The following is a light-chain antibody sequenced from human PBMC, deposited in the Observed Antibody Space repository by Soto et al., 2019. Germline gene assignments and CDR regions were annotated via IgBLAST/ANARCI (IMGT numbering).Light chain of an antibody. CDR1: QNINNG. J-gene: IGKJ4*01. CDR3: QQYHDWPLT. Sequence: EIVMTQSPATLSVSPGERATVSCRASQNINNGLAWYQQKPGQAPRLLIYGASTSAPGIPATFSGSGSATEFILTISSLRSEDYAVYYCQQYHDWPLTFGGGTKVEI. V-gene: IGKV3-15*01. CDR2: GAS.